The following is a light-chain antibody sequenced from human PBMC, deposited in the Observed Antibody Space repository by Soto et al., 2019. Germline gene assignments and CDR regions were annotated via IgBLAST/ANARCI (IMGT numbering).Light chain of an antibody. V-gene: IGKV3-20*01. CDR2: GAS. J-gene: IGKJ3*01. Sequence: EIVVTQSPGTLSLSPGERATLSCRASQSVSSSYLAWYQQKPGQAPRLLIHGASSRATGIPDRFSGSGSGTDFTLTISRLEPEDFAVYYCQQYGTSPLTFGPGTKVDV. CDR1: QSVSSSY. CDR3: QQYGTSPLT.